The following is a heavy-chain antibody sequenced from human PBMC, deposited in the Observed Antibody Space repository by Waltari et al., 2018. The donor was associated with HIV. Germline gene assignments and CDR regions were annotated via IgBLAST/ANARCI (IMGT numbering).Heavy chain of an antibody. Sequence: QVQLVQSGAEVKKPGASVKVSCKASGYTFTSYGISWVRQAPGQGLEWMGWISAYNGNTNYAQKLQGRATMTTDTSTSTAYMELRSLRSDDTAVYYCARDFPQYCSGGSCYSAGDYWGQGTLVTVSS. V-gene: IGHV1-18*01. D-gene: IGHD2-15*01. CDR1: GYTFTSYG. J-gene: IGHJ4*02. CDR3: ARDFPQYCSGGSCYSAGDY. CDR2: ISAYNGNT.